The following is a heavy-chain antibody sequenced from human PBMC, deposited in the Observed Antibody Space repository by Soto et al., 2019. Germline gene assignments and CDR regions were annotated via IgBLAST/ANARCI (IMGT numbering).Heavy chain of an antibody. J-gene: IGHJ6*02. CDR2: IYPGDSDT. CDR3: ARPENYDFRGHYGMDV. Sequence: GESLKISCKGSGYSFTSYWIGWVRQMPGKGLEWMGIIYPGDSDTRYSPSFQGQVTISADKSISTAYLQWSSLKASDTAMYYCARPENYDFRGHYGMDVWGQGTTVTVSS. D-gene: IGHD3-3*01. CDR1: GYSFTSYW. V-gene: IGHV5-51*01.